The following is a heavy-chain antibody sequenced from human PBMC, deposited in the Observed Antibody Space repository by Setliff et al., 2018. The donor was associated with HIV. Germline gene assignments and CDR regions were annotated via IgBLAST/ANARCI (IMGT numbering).Heavy chain of an antibody. CDR2: ISGSGGST. D-gene: IGHD6-13*01. V-gene: IGHV3-23*01. Sequence: LSLSCAASGFTFSSYAMSWVRQAPGKGLEWVSAISGSGGSTYHADSVKGRFTISRDNSKNTLYLQMNSLRAEDTAVYYCAKGGSSSWYMFDYWGQGTLVTVSS. CDR1: GFTFSSYA. CDR3: AKGGSSSWYMFDY. J-gene: IGHJ4*02.